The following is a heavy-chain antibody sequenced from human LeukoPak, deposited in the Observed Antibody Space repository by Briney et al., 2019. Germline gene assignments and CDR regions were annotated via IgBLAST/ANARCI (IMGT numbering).Heavy chain of an antibody. CDR2: ISAYNGNT. V-gene: IGHV1-18*01. Sequence: GASVKVSCKASGGTFSSYGISWVRQAPGQGLEWMGWISAYNGNTNYAQKLQGRVTMTTDTSTSTAYMELRSLRSDDTAVYYCARDHERGYSYAGGDYWGQGTLVTVSS. D-gene: IGHD5-18*01. CDR3: ARDHERGYSYAGGDY. J-gene: IGHJ4*02. CDR1: GGTFSSYG.